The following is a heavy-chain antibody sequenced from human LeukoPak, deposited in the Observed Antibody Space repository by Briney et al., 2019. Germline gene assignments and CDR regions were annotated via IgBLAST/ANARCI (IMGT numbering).Heavy chain of an antibody. CDR2: IIPIFGTA. CDR3: ATVWSGYYMPLN. V-gene: IGHV1-69*13. CDR1: GGTFSSYA. D-gene: IGHD3-3*01. Sequence: SVKVSCKASGGTFSSYAISWVRQAPGQGLEWMGGIIPIFGTANYAQKFQGRVTITADESASTAYMKLSSLRSDDTAVYYCATVWSGYYMPLNWGQGTLVTVSS. J-gene: IGHJ4*02.